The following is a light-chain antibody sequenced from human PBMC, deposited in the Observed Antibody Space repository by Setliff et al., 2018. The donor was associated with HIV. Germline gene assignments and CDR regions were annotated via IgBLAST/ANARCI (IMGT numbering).Light chain of an antibody. CDR1: SSDVGRYNT. CDR2: EVT. J-gene: IGLJ1*01. CDR3: CSYVGGYF. V-gene: IGLV2-23*02. Sequence: QSALAQPASVSGSPGQSITISCTGTSSDVGRYNTVSWYQQHPGKAPKLMIYEVTKRPSGISDRFSASKSGNTASLTISGIQAEDEADYYCCSYVGGYFFGTGTSHRP.